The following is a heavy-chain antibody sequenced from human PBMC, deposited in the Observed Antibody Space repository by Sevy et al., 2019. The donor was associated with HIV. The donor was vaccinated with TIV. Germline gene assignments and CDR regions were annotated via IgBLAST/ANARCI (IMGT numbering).Heavy chain of an antibody. Sequence: GESLKISCAASGFTFSKYSMSWVRQPPGKGLEWVSTLSFGWGEINYADSVKGRFTISRDNSKSSVYLQMNNLRPEDTAVYYCAREGCTKPHDYWGQGTLFTVSS. CDR1: GFTFSKYS. D-gene: IGHD2-8*01. CDR3: AREGCTKPHDY. V-gene: IGHV3-23*01. J-gene: IGHJ4*02. CDR2: LSFGWGEI.